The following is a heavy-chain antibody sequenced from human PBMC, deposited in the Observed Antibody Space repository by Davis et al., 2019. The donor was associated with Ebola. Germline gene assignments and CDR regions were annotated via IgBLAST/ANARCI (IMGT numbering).Heavy chain of an antibody. V-gene: IGHV3-48*04. Sequence: GGSLRLSCAASGFTVSSNYMSWVRQAPGKGLEWVSYISSSSSTIYYADSVKGRFTISRDNSKNTMYLQMNSLRAEDTAVYSCARDEVYTNYGSRFDFWGQGTLVAVSS. J-gene: IGHJ4*02. D-gene: IGHD4-11*01. CDR1: GFTVSSNY. CDR3: ARDEVYTNYGSRFDF. CDR2: ISSSSSTI.